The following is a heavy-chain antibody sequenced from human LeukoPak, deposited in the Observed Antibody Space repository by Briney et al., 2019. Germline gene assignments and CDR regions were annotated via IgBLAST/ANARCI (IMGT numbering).Heavy chain of an antibody. CDR2: IYYSGST. Sequence: SETLSLTCTVSGGSISSYYWSWIRQPPGKGLEWIGYIYYSGSTYYNPSLKSRVTISVDRSKNQFSLKLSSVTAADTAVYYCARFNIGSYAPAALDYWGQGTLVTVSS. V-gene: IGHV4-59*12. J-gene: IGHJ4*02. D-gene: IGHD2-2*01. CDR3: ARFNIGSYAPAALDY. CDR1: GGSISSYY.